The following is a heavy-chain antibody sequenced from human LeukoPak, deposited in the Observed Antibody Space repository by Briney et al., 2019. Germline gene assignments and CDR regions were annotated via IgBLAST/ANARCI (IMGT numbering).Heavy chain of an antibody. CDR3: ARDRDCSSTSCYNAFDI. CDR1: GFTFSSYG. Sequence: PGGSLRLSCAASGFTFSSYGMHWVRQAPGKGLEWVAVISYDGSSQYYADSVKGRFTISRDNSKNTMYLQMNSLRAEDTAVYYCARDRDCSSTSCYNAFDIWGQGTTVTVSS. V-gene: IGHV3-30*06. CDR2: ISYDGSSQ. D-gene: IGHD2-2*02. J-gene: IGHJ3*02.